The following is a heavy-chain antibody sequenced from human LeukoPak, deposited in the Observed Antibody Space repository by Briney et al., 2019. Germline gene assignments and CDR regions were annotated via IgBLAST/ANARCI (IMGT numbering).Heavy chain of an antibody. CDR3: ARHHSGYDLALGFDY. Sequence: ASAKVSCKASGYTFTSYYMHWVRQAPGQGLEWMGIINPSGGSTSYAQKFQGRVTMTRDTSTSTVYMELSSLRSEDTAVYYCARHHSGYDLALGFDYWGQGTLVTVSS. CDR2: INPSGGST. D-gene: IGHD5-12*01. J-gene: IGHJ4*02. CDR1: GYTFTSYY. V-gene: IGHV1-46*01.